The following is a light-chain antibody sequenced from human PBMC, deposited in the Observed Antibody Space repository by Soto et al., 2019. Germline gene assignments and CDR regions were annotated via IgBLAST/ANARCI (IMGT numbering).Light chain of an antibody. Sequence: QTVVTQPPAVSAAPGQTVTISCAGISSNIWGNSVSWYQQLPGTAPKLLIYDDNKRPSGIPDRFSGSKSGTSATLGITGLQTGDEADYDCGSWDSRLSAYVFGTGTQLTVL. CDR2: DDN. CDR3: GSWDSRLSAYV. CDR1: SSNIWGNS. V-gene: IGLV1-51*01. J-gene: IGLJ1*01.